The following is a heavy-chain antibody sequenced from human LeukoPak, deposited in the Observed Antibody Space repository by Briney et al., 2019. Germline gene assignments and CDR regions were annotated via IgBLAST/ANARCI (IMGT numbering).Heavy chain of an antibody. D-gene: IGHD4-17*01. V-gene: IGHV3-53*01. CDR1: GFTVSRDY. CDR3: ARGLDYGDYFDY. CDR2: IYSVGST. Sequence: GGSLRLSCAASGFTVSRDYMSWVRQAPGKGLEWVSVIYSVGSTYCADSVKGRFTISRDNSKNTLYLQMNSLRAEDTAVYYCARGLDYGDYFDYWGQGTLVTVSS. J-gene: IGHJ4*02.